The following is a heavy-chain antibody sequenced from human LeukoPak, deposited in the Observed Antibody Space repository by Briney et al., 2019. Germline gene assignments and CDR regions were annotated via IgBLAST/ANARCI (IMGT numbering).Heavy chain of an antibody. V-gene: IGHV1-18*01. CDR2: ISAYNGNT. CDR3: ARAEYSYGHVEDGLDY. CDR1: GYTFTSYG. J-gene: IGHJ4*02. Sequence: ASVKVSCKASGYTFTSYGISWVRQAPGQGLEWMGWISAYNGNTNYAQKLQGRVTMTTDTSTSTAYMELRSLRSDDTAVYYCARAEYSYGHVEDGLDYWGQGTLVTVSS. D-gene: IGHD5-18*01.